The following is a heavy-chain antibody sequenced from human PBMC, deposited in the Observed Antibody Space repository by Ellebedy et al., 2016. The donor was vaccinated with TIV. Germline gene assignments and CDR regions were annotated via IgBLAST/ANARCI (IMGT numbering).Heavy chain of an antibody. V-gene: IGHV3-66*01. CDR2: VFGRDNT. CDR3: VRDRYTTGWYAFDV. CDR1: GFSVMDDY. D-gene: IGHD6-19*01. Sequence: PGGSLRLSCEASGFSVMDDYMSWVRQAPGQGLEWVALVFGRDNTAYRDFVRGRFTVSRDKGTNTVFLQMSGLRADDTAVYYCVRDRYTTGWYAFDVWGLGTMVAVSS. J-gene: IGHJ3*01.